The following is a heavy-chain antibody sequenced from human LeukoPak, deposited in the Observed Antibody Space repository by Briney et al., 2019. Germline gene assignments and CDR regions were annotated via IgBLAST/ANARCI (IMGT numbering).Heavy chain of an antibody. CDR3: ARQEYYDSRGLTYYFDY. Sequence: PGESLKISCKGSGYSFTSYWIGWVRQMPGKGLEWMGIIYPGDSDTRYSPSFQGQVTISADKSISTAYLQWSSLKASDTAMYYYARQEYYDSRGLTYYFDYWGQGTLVTVSS. D-gene: IGHD3-22*01. V-gene: IGHV5-51*01. CDR1: GYSFTSYW. CDR2: IYPGDSDT. J-gene: IGHJ4*02.